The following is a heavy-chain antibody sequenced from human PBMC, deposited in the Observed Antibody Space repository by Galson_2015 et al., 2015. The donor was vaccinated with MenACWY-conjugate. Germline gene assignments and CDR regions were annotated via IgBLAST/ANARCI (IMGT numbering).Heavy chain of an antibody. J-gene: IGHJ4*02. CDR3: ARERWFRGLFFDH. Sequence: SLRLSCAASGFTFSNFWMSWVRQAPGKGLEWVASIKQDGSEKYLVDSVRGRFTISRDNAENSLFLQMNSLRAEDTAVYYCARERWFRGLFFDHWGQGTLVTVSS. CDR2: IKQDGSEK. V-gene: IGHV3-7*01. D-gene: IGHD3-10*01. CDR1: GFTFSNFW.